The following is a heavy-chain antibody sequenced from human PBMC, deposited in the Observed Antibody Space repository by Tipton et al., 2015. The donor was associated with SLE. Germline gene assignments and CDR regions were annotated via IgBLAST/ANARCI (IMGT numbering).Heavy chain of an antibody. V-gene: IGHV3-53*05. CDR1: GFTVSTNY. CDR3: ARDSDYDFWRGHLDAFDV. Sequence: SLRLSCAASGFTVSTNYMSWVRQAPGKGLEWVSVIYSGGSTSYADFVRGRFTISRDSLKNTVYLQMNSLRAEDTAMYFCARDSDYDFWRGHLDAFDVWGQGTMVTVSS. D-gene: IGHD3-3*01. CDR2: IYSGGST. J-gene: IGHJ3*01.